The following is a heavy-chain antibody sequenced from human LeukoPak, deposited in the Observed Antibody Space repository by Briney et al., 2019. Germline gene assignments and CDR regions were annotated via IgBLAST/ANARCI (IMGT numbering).Heavy chain of an antibody. CDR1: GYSFTSYW. Sequence: GESLKISCKGSGYSFTSYWIGWVRQMPGKGLEWMGIIYPGDSDTRYSPSFQGQVTISADKSISTAYLQWSSLKASDTAMCYCASHKGSGYGGYYFDYWGQGTLVTVSS. V-gene: IGHV5-51*01. D-gene: IGHD5-12*01. CDR2: IYPGDSDT. CDR3: ASHKGSGYGGYYFDY. J-gene: IGHJ4*02.